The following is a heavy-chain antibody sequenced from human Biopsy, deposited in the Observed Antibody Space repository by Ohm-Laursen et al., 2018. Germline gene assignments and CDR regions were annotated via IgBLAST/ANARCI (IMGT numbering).Heavy chain of an antibody. CDR1: GGSISSYY. V-gene: IGHV4-59*08. D-gene: IGHD1-26*01. J-gene: IGHJ2*01. CDR3: ARHAPSYSGSYWRYFDL. Sequence: SETLSLTCTVSGGSISSYYWSWIRQPPGKGLEWIGYIYYTGRTNYNPSLKSRVTISVDTSMTHLSLRRTHVTAADTAVYYCARHAPSYSGSYWRYFDLWGRGTLVTVSS. CDR2: IYYTGRT.